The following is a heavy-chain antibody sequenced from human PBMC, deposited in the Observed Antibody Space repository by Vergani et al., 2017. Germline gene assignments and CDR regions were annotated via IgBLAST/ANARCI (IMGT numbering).Heavy chain of an antibody. CDR2: INPSGGHT. CDR3: ARGDYGILTGYRY. CDR1: GYTFSNYY. J-gene: IGHJ4*02. V-gene: IGHV1-46*03. D-gene: IGHD3-9*01. Sequence: VQVVQSGAEVKKSGASVKVSCKTSGYTFSNYYMHWVRQAPGQGLEWMGIINPSGGHTNYAQKFHGRVTMTRDTSTSTVYMELSSLRSEDTAIYYCARGDYGILTGYRYWGQGTLVTVSA.